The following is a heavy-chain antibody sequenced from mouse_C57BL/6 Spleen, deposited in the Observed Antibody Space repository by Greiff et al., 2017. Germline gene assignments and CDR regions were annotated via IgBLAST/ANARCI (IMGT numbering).Heavy chain of an antibody. CDR1: GFNIKDYY. V-gene: IGHV14-2*01. CDR3: ARESLVTYWYFDV. J-gene: IGHJ1*03. CDR2: IDPEDGET. D-gene: IGHD2-5*01. Sequence: VQLKESGAELVKPGASVKLSCTASGFNIKDYYMHWVKQRTEQGLEWIGRIDPEDGETKYAPKFQGKATITADTSSNTAYLQLSSLTSEDTAVYYCARESLVTYWYFDVWGTGTTVTVSS.